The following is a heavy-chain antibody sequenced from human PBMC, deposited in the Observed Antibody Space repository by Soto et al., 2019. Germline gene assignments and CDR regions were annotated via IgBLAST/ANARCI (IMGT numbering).Heavy chain of an antibody. D-gene: IGHD5-12*01. CDR2: INHGGST. CDR1: GESFIGYY. Sequence: QVHLQQWGAGLLKPSETLSLTCAVYGESFIGYYWTWIRQSPGKGLEWIGEINHGGSTNYNPSLKSRVTISIDTSKNQCSLKLTSVTAADTAVYYCARTDIVTTNGVDPWGQGTLVTVSS. V-gene: IGHV4-34*01. CDR3: ARTDIVTTNGVDP. J-gene: IGHJ5*02.